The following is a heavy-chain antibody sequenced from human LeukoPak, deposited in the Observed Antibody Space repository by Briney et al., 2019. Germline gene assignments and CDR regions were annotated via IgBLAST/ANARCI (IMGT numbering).Heavy chain of an antibody. CDR3: VRDRGYCSGGTCYALWDY. V-gene: IGHV3-7*01. CDR2: IKEDGGEK. Sequence: PGGSLRLSFAASGFTFSNYWMTWVRQAPGKGLEWVAHIKEDGGEKHYVVPGKGRFTFFRDNAKNTLYLQKNSLRAEDTAMYYCVRDRGYCSGGTCYALWDYWGQGTLVTVSS. D-gene: IGHD2-15*01. CDR1: GFTFSNYW. J-gene: IGHJ4*02.